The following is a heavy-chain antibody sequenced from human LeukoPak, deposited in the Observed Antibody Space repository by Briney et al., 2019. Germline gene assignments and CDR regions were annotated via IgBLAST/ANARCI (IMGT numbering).Heavy chain of an antibody. CDR1: GYTFTSYD. CDR2: MNPNSGNT. D-gene: IGHD1-26*01. J-gene: IGHJ5*02. Sequence: ASVKVSCKASGYTFTSYDINWVRQATGQGLEWMGWMNPNSGNTGYAQKFQGRVTMTRNTSISTAYMELSSLTSEDTAVYYCARDLRSDSNWFDPWGQGTLVTVSS. V-gene: IGHV1-8*01. CDR3: ARDLRSDSNWFDP.